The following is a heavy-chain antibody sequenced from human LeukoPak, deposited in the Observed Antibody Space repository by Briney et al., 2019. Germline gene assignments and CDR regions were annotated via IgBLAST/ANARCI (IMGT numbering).Heavy chain of an antibody. CDR3: AKSNNWRFDY. Sequence: PGGSLRPSCAASGFTFSNYVMSWVRQAPGKGLEWVSGISNSDDITYYADSVKGRFTISRDNSKNTLYLQMNSLRADDMAVYYCAKSNNWRFDYWGQGTLVTVSS. CDR2: ISNSDDIT. CDR1: GFTFSNYV. J-gene: IGHJ4*02. D-gene: IGHD1-1*01. V-gene: IGHV3-23*01.